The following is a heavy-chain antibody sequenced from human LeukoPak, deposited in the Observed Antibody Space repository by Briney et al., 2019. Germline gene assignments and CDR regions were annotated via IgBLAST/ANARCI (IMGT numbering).Heavy chain of an antibody. CDR2: IYHSGST. D-gene: IGHD3-16*02. CDR1: GYSISSGYY. Sequence: SETLSLTCTVSGYSISSGYYWGWIRQPPGKGLEWIGSIYHSGSTYYNPSLKSRVTISVDTSKNQFSLKLSSVTAADTAVYYCARVLGGTDYDYVWGSYRQTFDYWGQGTLVTVSS. V-gene: IGHV4-38-2*02. J-gene: IGHJ4*02. CDR3: ARVLGGTDYDYVWGSYRQTFDY.